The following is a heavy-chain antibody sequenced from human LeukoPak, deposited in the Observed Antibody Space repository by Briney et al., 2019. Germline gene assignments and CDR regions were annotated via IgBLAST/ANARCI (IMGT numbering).Heavy chain of an antibody. CDR2: ISHSGST. J-gene: IGHJ4*02. V-gene: IGHV4-34*01. CDR1: GGSFSGYY. Sequence: SSETLSLTCAVYGGSFSGYYWSWIRQPPGKGLEWIGEISHSGSTNYNPSLKSRVTISVDTSRNQFSLKLSSVTAADTAVYYCARGLWFGDENPPYFDYWGQGILVTVSS. D-gene: IGHD3-10*01. CDR3: ARGLWFGDENPPYFDY.